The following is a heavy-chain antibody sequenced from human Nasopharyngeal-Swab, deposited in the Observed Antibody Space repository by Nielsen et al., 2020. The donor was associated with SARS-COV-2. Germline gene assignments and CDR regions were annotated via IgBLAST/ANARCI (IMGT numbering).Heavy chain of an antibody. V-gene: IGHV3-23*01. CDR2: ISGSGSST. D-gene: IGHD6-6*01. J-gene: IGHJ4*02. Sequence: GGSLRLSCAASGFTFTSYAMTWVRQAPGKGLEWVSGISGSGSSTYYADSVKGRFTISRDNSKNTLYLQMSSLRAEDTAVYYCAKSSRSLDYWGQGTLVTVSS. CDR3: AKSSRSLDY. CDR1: GFTFTSYA.